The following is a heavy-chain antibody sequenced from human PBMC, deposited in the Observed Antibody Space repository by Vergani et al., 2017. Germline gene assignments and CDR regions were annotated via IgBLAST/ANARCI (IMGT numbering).Heavy chain of an antibody. Sequence: EVQLVESGGGLVQPGGSLRLSCAASGFTFSSYWMSWVRQAPGKGLEWVANIKQDGSEKYYVDSVKGRFTISRDNAKNSLYLQMNSLRAEDTAVYYCAKADSDYGDYGAYWGQGTLVTVSS. J-gene: IGHJ4*02. D-gene: IGHD4-17*01. CDR2: IKQDGSEK. V-gene: IGHV3-7*03. CDR1: GFTFSSYW. CDR3: AKADSDYGDYGAY.